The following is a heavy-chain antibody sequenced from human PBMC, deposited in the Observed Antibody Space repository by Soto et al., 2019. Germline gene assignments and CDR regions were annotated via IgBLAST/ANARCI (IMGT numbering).Heavy chain of an antibody. CDR3: ARGPGRLWGYFDY. D-gene: IGHD1-26*01. CDR2: IYYSGST. CDR1: GGSISSYY. Sequence: SETLSLTCTVSGGSISSYYWSWIRQPPGKGLEWIGYIYYSGSTNYNPSLKSRVTISVDTSKNQFSLKLSSVTAADTAVYYCARGPGRLWGYFDYWGQGTLVTVSS. V-gene: IGHV4-59*12. J-gene: IGHJ4*02.